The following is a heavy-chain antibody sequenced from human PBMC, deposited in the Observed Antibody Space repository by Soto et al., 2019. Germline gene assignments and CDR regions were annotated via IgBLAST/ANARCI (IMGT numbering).Heavy chain of an antibody. Sequence: GGSLRLSCAASGLTFSDYYMSWIRQAPGKGLEWVSYISSSSSYTNYADSVKGRFTISRDNAKNSLYLQMNSLRAEDTAVYYCARDSIQRTARRWYYFDYWGQGTLVTVSS. J-gene: IGHJ4*02. V-gene: IGHV3-11*06. CDR3: ARDSIQRTARRWYYFDY. D-gene: IGHD5-18*01. CDR2: ISSSSSYT. CDR1: GLTFSDYY.